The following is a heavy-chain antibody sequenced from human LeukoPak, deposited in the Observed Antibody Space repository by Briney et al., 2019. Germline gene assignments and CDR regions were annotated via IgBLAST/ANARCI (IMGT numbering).Heavy chain of an antibody. Sequence: SETLSLTCTVSGYSISSGYYWGWIRQPPGKGLEWIGSIYHSGSTYYSPSLKSRVTISVDTSKNQFSLKLSSVTAADTAVYYCARDSIVGATDYWGQGTLVTVSS. CDR2: IYHSGST. CDR3: ARDSIVGATDY. D-gene: IGHD1-26*01. CDR1: GYSISSGYY. V-gene: IGHV4-38-2*02. J-gene: IGHJ4*02.